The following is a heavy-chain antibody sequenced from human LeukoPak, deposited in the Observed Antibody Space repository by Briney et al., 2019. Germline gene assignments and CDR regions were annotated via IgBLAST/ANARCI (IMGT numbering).Heavy chain of an antibody. CDR2: ISSSSSYI. J-gene: IGHJ4*02. CDR3: ATGYCSGGSCYRPFDY. V-gene: IGHV3-21*01. D-gene: IGHD2-15*01. CDR1: GFTFSSYS. Sequence: GGSLRLSCAASGFTFSSYSMNWVRQAPGKGLDWVSSISSSSSYIYYADSVKGRFTISRDNAKNSLYLQMNSLRAEDTAVYYCATGYCSGGSCYRPFDYWGQGTLVTVSS.